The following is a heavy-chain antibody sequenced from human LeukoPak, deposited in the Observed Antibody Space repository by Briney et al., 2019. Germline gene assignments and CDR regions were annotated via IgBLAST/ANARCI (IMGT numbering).Heavy chain of an antibody. J-gene: IGHJ4*02. V-gene: IGHV1-2*02. CDR1: GYTFTGYY. CDR2: INPNSGGT. D-gene: IGHD6-19*01. CDR3: ARPAGYSSGWYRD. Sequence: ASVKVSCKASGYTFTGYYMHWVRQAPGQGLEWMGWINPNSGGTNYAQKFQGRVTMTRDTSISTAYMELSRLRSDDTAVYYCARPAGYSSGWYRDWGQGTLVTVSS.